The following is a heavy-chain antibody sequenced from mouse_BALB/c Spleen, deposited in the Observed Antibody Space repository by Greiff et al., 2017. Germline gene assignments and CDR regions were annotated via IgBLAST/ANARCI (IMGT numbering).Heavy chain of an antibody. CDR2: IRNKANGYTT. CDR3: ARDGYYEDLDV. CDR1: GFTFTDYY. Sequence: EVQLVESGGGLVQPGGSLRLSCATSGFTFTDYYMSWVRQPPGKALEWLGFIRNKANGYTTEYSASVKGRFTISRDNSQSILYLQMNTLRAEDSATYYCARDGYYEDLDVWGAGTTVTVSS. J-gene: IGHJ1*01. D-gene: IGHD2-3*01. V-gene: IGHV7-3*02.